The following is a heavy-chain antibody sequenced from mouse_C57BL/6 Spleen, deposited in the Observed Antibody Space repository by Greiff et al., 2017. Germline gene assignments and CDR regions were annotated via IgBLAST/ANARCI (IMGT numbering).Heavy chain of an antibody. CDR2: ISSGGSST. D-gene: IGHD1-1*01. J-gene: IGHJ4*01. CDR1: GFTFSSYG. Sequence: EVQGVESGGDLVKPGGSLKLSCAASGFTFSSYGMSWVRQTPDKRLEWVATISSGGSSTYYPDSVKGRFTISRDKAKNTLYLQMSSLKSEDTAMYYCARGSREGHYYAMDYWGQGTSVTVSS. V-gene: IGHV5-6*01. CDR3: ARGSREGHYYAMDY.